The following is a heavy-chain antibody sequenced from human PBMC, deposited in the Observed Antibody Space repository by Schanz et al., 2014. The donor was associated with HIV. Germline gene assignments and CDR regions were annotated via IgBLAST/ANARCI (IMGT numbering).Heavy chain of an antibody. CDR3: ANSGYCTSGICYTRGDGMDV. CDR1: GFTFRNYG. J-gene: IGHJ6*02. CDR2: VSGSGGHT. V-gene: IGHV3-23*04. Sequence: VQLVESGGGVVQPGRSLRLSCAASGFTFRNYGMHWVRQAPGKGLGWVSTVSGSGGHTYYADSAKGRFTISRDNSKNTRVLQMNRLRAEDTAVYYCANSGYCTSGICYTRGDGMDVWGQGTTVTVSS. D-gene: IGHD2-8*01.